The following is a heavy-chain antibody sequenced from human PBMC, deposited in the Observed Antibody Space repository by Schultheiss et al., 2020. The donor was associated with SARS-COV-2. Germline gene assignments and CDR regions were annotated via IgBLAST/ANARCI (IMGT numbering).Heavy chain of an antibody. CDR2: INPSGGST. V-gene: IGHV1-46*03. CDR3: ARSTSWTYYYETSGYNDY. CDR1: GYAFTSYY. D-gene: IGHD3-22*01. J-gene: IGHJ4*02. Sequence: VKVSCKASGYAFTSYYMHWVRQAPGQGLEWMGIINPSGGSTTYAQKFQGRFTMTRDTSTSTVYMELSSLRSEDTAVYYCARSTSWTYYYETSGYNDYWGQGTLVTVSS.